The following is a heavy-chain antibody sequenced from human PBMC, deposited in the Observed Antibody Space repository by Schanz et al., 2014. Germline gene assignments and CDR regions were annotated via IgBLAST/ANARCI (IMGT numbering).Heavy chain of an antibody. J-gene: IGHJ4*02. Sequence: QVQLVQSGAEVKKPGASVKVSCKASGYTFTSYGINWVRQAPGQGLEWMGRIIPFLDRTNHAQRFQGRVTITADKSTSTAYIDLRSLRSEDTALYYCAREVGSSRSFDSWGQGTLVTVSS. V-gene: IGHV1-69*04. D-gene: IGHD6-13*01. CDR2: IIPFLDRT. CDR1: GYTFTSYG. CDR3: AREVGSSRSFDS.